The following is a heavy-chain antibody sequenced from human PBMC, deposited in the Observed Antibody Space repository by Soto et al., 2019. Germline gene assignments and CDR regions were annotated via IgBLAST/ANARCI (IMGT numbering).Heavy chain of an antibody. V-gene: IGHV4-59*01. CDR3: ERDVAVAGLDY. CDR1: GGSISSYY. CDR2: IYYSGST. D-gene: IGHD6-19*01. J-gene: IGHJ4*02. Sequence: SETLSLTCTVSGGSISSYYWSWIRQPPGKGLEWIGYIYYSGSTNYNPSLKSRVTISVDTSKNQFSLKLSSVTAADTAVYYCERDVAVAGLDYWGQGTLVTVSS.